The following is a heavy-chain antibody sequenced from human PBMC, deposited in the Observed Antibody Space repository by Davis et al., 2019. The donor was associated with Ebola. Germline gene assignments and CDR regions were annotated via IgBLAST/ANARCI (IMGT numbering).Heavy chain of an antibody. CDR3: ANRSRVCGGDCRSVAFDV. CDR2: IYWDDDK. D-gene: IGHD2-21*01. Sequence: SGPTLVKPTQTLTLTCTFSGFSLSTSAVGVGWIRQPPGKALEWPARIYWDDDKRYSPSLKSRLTITKDTSKNQVVLTMTNMDAVDTATYYCANRSRVCGGDCRSVAFDVWGQGTMVTVSS. J-gene: IGHJ3*01. V-gene: IGHV2-5*02. CDR1: GFSLSTSAVG.